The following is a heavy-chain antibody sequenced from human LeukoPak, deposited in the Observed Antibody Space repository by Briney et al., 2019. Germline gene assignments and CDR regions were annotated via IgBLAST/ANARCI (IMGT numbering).Heavy chain of an antibody. J-gene: IGHJ3*02. D-gene: IGHD2-15*01. CDR2: INQDAGTT. Sequence: GGSVRLSCVASGFSFTCYWMSWVRQAPGKGLEFVANINQDAGTTNYVDSVKGRFTISRDTAENSLYLEMSSLRAEDTALYYCARDPGWSSFDIAGQGIMVTVSS. V-gene: IGHV3-7*01. CDR1: GFSFTCYW. CDR3: ARDPGWSSFDI.